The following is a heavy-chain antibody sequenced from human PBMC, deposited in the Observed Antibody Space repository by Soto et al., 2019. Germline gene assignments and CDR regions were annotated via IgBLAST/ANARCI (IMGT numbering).Heavy chain of an antibody. D-gene: IGHD3-10*01. CDR2: ISSSSSTI. Sequence: GGSLRLSCAASGLTCSSYSMNWVRQAPGKGLEWVSYISSSSSTIYYADSVKGRFTISRDNAKNSLYLQMNSLRAEDTAVYYCARVAGRSKTPSGRVENWFDPWGQGTLVTVSS. CDR3: ARVAGRSKTPSGRVENWFDP. CDR1: GLTCSSYS. J-gene: IGHJ5*02. V-gene: IGHV3-48*01.